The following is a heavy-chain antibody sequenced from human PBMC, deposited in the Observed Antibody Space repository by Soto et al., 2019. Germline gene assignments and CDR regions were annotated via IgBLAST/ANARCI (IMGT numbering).Heavy chain of an antibody. D-gene: IGHD3-3*01. CDR2: IVVGSGNT. Sequence: SVKVSCKASGFTFTSSAVQWVRQARGQRLEWIGWIVVGSGNTNYAQKFQERVTITRDMSTSTAYMELRSLRSDDTAVYYCARRPADFWSAYGMDVWGQGTTVTVSS. CDR3: ARRPADFWSAYGMDV. V-gene: IGHV1-58*01. J-gene: IGHJ6*02. CDR1: GFTFTSSA.